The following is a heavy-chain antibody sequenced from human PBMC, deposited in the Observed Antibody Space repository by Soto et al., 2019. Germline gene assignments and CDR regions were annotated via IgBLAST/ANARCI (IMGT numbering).Heavy chain of an antibody. CDR2: IKSKTDGVTT. CDR1: GFTFSNAL. D-gene: IGHD2-21*02. Sequence: GGSLRLSCAASGFTFSNALMSGVRQAPGKGLEWVGRIKSKTDGVTTDYAAPVKGRFTISRDDSKNTLYLQMNSLKTEDTAVYYCTKGGVVTAIRRWYFDLWGRGTLVTVSS. J-gene: IGHJ2*01. V-gene: IGHV3-15*01. CDR3: TKGGVVTAIRRWYFDL.